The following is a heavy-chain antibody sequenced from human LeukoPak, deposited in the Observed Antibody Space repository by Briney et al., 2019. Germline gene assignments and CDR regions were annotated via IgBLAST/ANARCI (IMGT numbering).Heavy chain of an antibody. CDR2: IIPIFATA. D-gene: IGHD2/OR15-2a*01. V-gene: IGHV1-69*05. CDR1: GGTFSGYS. CDR3: ARESNRWFDP. Sequence: GASVTVSCGASGGTFSGYSISWVRQVPGQGLEWMGGIIPIFATANNAQQFQDRLTLTTDESRSTVYMELRSLRSEDTAVYYCARESNRWFDPWGQGTPVIVST. J-gene: IGHJ5*02.